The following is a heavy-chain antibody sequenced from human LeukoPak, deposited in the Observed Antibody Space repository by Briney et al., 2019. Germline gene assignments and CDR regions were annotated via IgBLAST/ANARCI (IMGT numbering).Heavy chain of an antibody. CDR2: IYNSGNI. J-gene: IGHJ6*03. CDR1: GGSISSGY. Sequence: SETLSLTCTVSGGSISSGYWSWIRQPPGKGLEWIGYIYNSGNINYNPSLKSRVTMSVDTSRNQLSLKLSSVTAADTAVYYCVRNAHMDVSGKGTTVIVSS. CDR3: VRNAHMDV. D-gene: IGHD2-2*01. V-gene: IGHV4-59*01.